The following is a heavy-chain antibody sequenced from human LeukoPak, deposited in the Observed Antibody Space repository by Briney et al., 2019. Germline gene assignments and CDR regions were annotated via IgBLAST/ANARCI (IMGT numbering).Heavy chain of an antibody. CDR3: ARIRDWSGYYYGMDV. Sequence: VSGPTLVNPTQTLTLTCTFSGFSLSTSGMCVSWIRQPPGKALEWLALIDWDDDKYYSTSLKTRLTISKDTSKNQVVLTMTNMDPVDTAAYYCARIRDWSGYYYGMDVWGQGTTVTVSS. V-gene: IGHV2-70*01. CDR2: IDWDDDK. CDR1: GFSLSTSGMC. D-gene: IGHD3/OR15-3a*01. J-gene: IGHJ6*02.